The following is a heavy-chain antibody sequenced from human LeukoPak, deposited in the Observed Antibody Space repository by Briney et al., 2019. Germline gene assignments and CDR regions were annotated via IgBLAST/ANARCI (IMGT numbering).Heavy chain of an antibody. CDR1: GFTFSSYA. V-gene: IGHV3-30*04. CDR3: ARVGRITIFGVVIPNDY. CDR2: ISYDGSNK. J-gene: IGHJ4*02. D-gene: IGHD3-3*01. Sequence: GGSLRLSCAASGFTFSSYAMHWVRQAPGKGLEWVAVISYDGSNKYYADSVKGRFTISRDNSKNTLYLQMNSLRAEDTAVYYCARVGRITIFGVVIPNDYRGQGTLVTVSS.